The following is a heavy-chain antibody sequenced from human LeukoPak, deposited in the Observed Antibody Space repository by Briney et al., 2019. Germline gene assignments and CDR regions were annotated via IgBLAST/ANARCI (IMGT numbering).Heavy chain of an antibody. D-gene: IGHD5-18*01. Sequence: TSETLSLTCTVSGGSISSYYWSWIRQPPGEGLEWIGYIYYSGSTNYNPSLKSRVTISVDTSKNQFSLKLSSVTAADPAVYYCARRRDTAMAYDFDYWGQGTLVTVSS. CDR1: GGSISSYY. CDR3: ARRRDTAMAYDFDY. V-gene: IGHV4-59*01. J-gene: IGHJ4*02. CDR2: IYYSGST.